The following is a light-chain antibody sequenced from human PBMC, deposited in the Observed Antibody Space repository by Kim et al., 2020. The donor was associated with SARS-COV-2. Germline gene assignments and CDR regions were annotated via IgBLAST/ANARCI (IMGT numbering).Light chain of an antibody. CDR3: QNYNGAPLT. Sequence: SSVGDRVTITCRASQGISNYLAWYQQKPGKVPKFLIYAASTLLSGVPTRFSGSGYGTDFSLTISSLQPEDVATYYCQNYNGAPLTFGGGTKVDIK. CDR1: QGISNY. V-gene: IGKV1-27*01. J-gene: IGKJ4*01. CDR2: AAS.